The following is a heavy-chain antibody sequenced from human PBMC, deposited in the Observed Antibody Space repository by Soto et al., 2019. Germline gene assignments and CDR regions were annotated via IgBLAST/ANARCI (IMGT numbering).Heavy chain of an antibody. Sequence: ASVKVSCKASGYTFTSYGISWVRQAPGQGLEWMGRISAYNGNKNYAQKLQSRVTMTTDTSASTDYLVLSSLRSEDTAIYFCARDDGETYLLDYWGPGTLVTVAS. CDR1: GYTFTSYG. D-gene: IGHD1-26*01. J-gene: IGHJ4*02. CDR2: ISAYNGNK. V-gene: IGHV1-18*01. CDR3: ARDDGETYLLDY.